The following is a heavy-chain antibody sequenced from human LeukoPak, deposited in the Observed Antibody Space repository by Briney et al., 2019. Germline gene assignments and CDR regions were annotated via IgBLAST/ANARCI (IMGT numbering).Heavy chain of an antibody. V-gene: IGHV3-23*01. CDR3: AKDGGQGADY. Sequence: GGSLRLSCAASGFTVSSNYMGWVRQAPGKGLEWVSGISGSDGSTYYADSVKGRFTISRDNSKNTLYLQMNSLRAEDMAVYYCAKDGGQGADYWGQGTLVSVSS. CDR1: GFTVSSNY. CDR2: ISGSDGST. D-gene: IGHD3-16*01. J-gene: IGHJ4*02.